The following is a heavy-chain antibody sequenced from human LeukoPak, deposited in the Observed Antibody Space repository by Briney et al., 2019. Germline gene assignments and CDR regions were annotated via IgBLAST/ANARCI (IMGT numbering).Heavy chain of an antibody. CDR1: GYTFTSYG. V-gene: IGHV1-18*01. D-gene: IGHD3-9*01. J-gene: IGHJ5*02. CDR2: LRAYNGNT. Sequence: GASVKVSRKSSGYTFTSYGISGVRQAPGQGLEWMGWLRAYNGNTNYAQKPQGRVTMTTDTSTSTAYMELRSLRSDDTAVYYCARSARISYYDILTQLDPWGQGTLVTVSS. CDR3: ARSARISYYDILTQLDP.